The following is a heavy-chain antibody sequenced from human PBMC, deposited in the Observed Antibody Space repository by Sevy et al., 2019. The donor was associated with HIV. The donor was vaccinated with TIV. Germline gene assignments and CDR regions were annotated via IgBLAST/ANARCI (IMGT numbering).Heavy chain of an antibody. CDR1: GFTFSSYS. D-gene: IGHD3-10*01. J-gene: IGHJ6*02. V-gene: IGHV3-21*01. Sequence: GGSLRLSCAASGFTFSSYSMNWVRQAPGKGLEWVSSISSSSSYIYYAHSVKGRFTISRDNAKNSLYLQMNSLRAEDTAVYYCASLLITMVRGVITHYYYGMDVWGQGTTVTVSS. CDR3: ASLLITMVRGVITHYYYGMDV. CDR2: ISSSSSYI.